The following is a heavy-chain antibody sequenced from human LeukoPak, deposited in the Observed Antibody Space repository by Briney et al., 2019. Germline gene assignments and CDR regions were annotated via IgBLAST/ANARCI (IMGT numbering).Heavy chain of an antibody. CDR2: IYPGDSDT. CDR1: GYSFTSYW. CDR3: ARAATCWTFGELCHFDY. Sequence: GESLKISCKGSGYSFTSYWIGWVRQMPGKGLEWMGIIYPGDSDTRYSPSFQGQVTISADKPISTAYLQWSSLKASDTAMYYCARAATCWTFGELCHFDYWGQGTLVTVSS. D-gene: IGHD3-10*01. V-gene: IGHV5-51*04. J-gene: IGHJ4*02.